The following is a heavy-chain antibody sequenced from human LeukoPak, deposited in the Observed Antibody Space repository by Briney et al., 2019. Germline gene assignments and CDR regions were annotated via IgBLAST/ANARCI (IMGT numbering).Heavy chain of an antibody. V-gene: IGHV3-23*01. CDR1: GFTFSSYG. D-gene: IGHD2-2*01. Sequence: GGSLRLSCAASGFTFSSYGMSWVRQAPGKGLEWVSAISGSGGSAYYADSVKGRFTISRDNSKNTLYLQMNSLRAEDTAVYYCANPGGVVPAPWGQGTLVTVSS. CDR3: ANPGGVVPAP. J-gene: IGHJ5*02. CDR2: ISGSGGSA.